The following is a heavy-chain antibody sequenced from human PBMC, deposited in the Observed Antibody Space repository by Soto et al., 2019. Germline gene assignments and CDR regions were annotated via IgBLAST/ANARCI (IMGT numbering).Heavy chain of an antibody. CDR3: ARDLLGYDFWSGPYYYYGMDV. Sequence: GTSVKLCCKASGGAFSSYAICSLRQYPRQGLEWMGGIIPIFGTANYAQKFQGRVTITADESTSTAYMELSSLRSEDTAVYYCARDLLGYDFWSGPYYYYGMDVWGQGTTVTVSS. J-gene: IGHJ6*02. D-gene: IGHD3-3*01. CDR1: GGAFSSYA. CDR2: IIPIFGTA. V-gene: IGHV1-69*13.